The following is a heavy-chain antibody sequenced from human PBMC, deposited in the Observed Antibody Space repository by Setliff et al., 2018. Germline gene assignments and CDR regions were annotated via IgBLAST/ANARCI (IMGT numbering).Heavy chain of an antibody. D-gene: IGHD3-10*01. Sequence: GGSLRLSCAASGFTFSSYGIHWVRQAPGKGLEWVTFIRYDGSDKYYADSVKGRFTISRDNSKNTLYLQMNSLRAEDTAVHYCARGTSYGSRSDYLDAWGQGTLVTVSS. V-gene: IGHV3-30*02. CDR2: IRYDGSDK. CDR1: GFTFSSYG. CDR3: ARGTSYGSRSDYLDA. J-gene: IGHJ4*02.